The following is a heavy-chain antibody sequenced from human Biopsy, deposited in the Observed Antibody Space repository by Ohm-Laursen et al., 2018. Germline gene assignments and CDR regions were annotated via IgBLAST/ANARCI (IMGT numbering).Heavy chain of an antibody. CDR1: GFTFSSYG. CDR3: AKDSGGSPLGELFH. J-gene: IGHJ4*02. V-gene: IGHV3-33*06. Sequence: SSLRLSCSASGFTFSSYGMHWVRQAPGKGLEWVAAIWYDGSNKNYADSVKGRFTISRDNSKNTLYLRMNSLRAEDAALYYCAKDSGGSPLGELFHWGQGNLVTVSS. D-gene: IGHD3-16*01. CDR2: IWYDGSNK.